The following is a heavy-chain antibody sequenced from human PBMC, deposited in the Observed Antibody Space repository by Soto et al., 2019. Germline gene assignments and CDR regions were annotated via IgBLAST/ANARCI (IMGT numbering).Heavy chain of an antibody. J-gene: IGHJ4*02. Sequence: EVQLVESGGGLVQPGGSLRLSCAASGFTFSSYWMHWVRQAPGKGLVWVSRINSDGSSTSYADSVKGRFTISRDNAKNTLYLQMNSLRAEDTAVYYCAREDYDYVWGSYRHIPLFDYWGQGTLVTVSS. D-gene: IGHD3-16*02. CDR3: AREDYDYVWGSYRHIPLFDY. CDR1: GFTFSSYW. CDR2: INSDGSST. V-gene: IGHV3-74*01.